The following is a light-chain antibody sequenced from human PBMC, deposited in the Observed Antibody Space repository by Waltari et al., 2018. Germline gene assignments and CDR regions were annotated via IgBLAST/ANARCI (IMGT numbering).Light chain of an antibody. CDR1: SSDVGGYNY. Sequence: QSALTQPPSASGSPGQSVTISCTGTSSDVGGYNYVSWYQQHPGKATKLMIYEVSKRPSGVPDRFSGSKSGNTASLTVSGLQAEDEADYYCSSYAGSFSYVFGTGTKVTVL. J-gene: IGLJ1*01. V-gene: IGLV2-8*01. CDR2: EVS. CDR3: SSYAGSFSYV.